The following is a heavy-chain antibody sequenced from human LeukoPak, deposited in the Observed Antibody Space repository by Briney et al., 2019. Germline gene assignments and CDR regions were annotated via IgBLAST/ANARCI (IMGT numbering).Heavy chain of an antibody. CDR3: ARGPPRGKYYYMDV. V-gene: IGHV3-13*01. CDR1: GFTFSSFD. Sequence: GGSLRLSCAASGFTFSSFDMHWVRQPTGQGLEWVSTIGTASDTYYPGSVEGRFTLSRDNAKNSLYLQMNSLTARDTAVYYCARGPPRGKYYYMDVWGKGTTVTVSS. D-gene: IGHD1-1*01. CDR2: IGTASDT. J-gene: IGHJ6*03.